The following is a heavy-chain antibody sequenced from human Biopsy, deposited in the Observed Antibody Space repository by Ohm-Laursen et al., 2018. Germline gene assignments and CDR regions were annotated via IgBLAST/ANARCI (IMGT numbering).Heavy chain of an antibody. CDR3: TQGSSYGYDFDY. CDR2: IYYSGST. J-gene: IGHJ4*02. D-gene: IGHD5-18*01. Sequence: SETLSLTCSVSDGSINSYYWNWIRQPPGKRLEWIGNIYYSGSTNFNPSLKSRVTISVDTSKNQFSLKLSSVTAADTAVYFCTQGSSYGYDFDYWGQGTLVAVSS. CDR1: DGSINSYY. V-gene: IGHV4-59*01.